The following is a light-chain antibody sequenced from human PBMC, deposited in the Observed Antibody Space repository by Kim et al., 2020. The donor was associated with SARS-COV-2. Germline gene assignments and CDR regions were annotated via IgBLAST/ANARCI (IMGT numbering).Light chain of an antibody. CDR1: QSVSSN. CDR2: GAS. Sequence: EIVMTQSPGTLSVSPGERATLSCRASQSVSSNLAWYQQKPGQAPRLLISGASTRATGIPARFSGSGSGTEFTLTINSLQSEDFAVYYCQQYNVWPPYTFGQGTKLEI. J-gene: IGKJ2*01. CDR3: QQYNVWPPYT. V-gene: IGKV3-15*01.